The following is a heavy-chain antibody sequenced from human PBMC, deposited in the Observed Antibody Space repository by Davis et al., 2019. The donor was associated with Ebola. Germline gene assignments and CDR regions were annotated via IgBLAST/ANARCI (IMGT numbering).Heavy chain of an antibody. Sequence: ASVKVSCKASGYTFTDYYIHWVRQAPGQGLEWMGWVSAYTGGTNYAQKFQGRVIMTTDTSTSTAYMELRSLRSDDTAVYYCARGSAVSGYDHKSRFDYWGRGTLVSVSS. CDR2: VSAYTGGT. V-gene: IGHV1-18*04. D-gene: IGHD5-12*01. CDR3: ARGSAVSGYDHKSRFDY. CDR1: GYTFTDYY. J-gene: IGHJ4*02.